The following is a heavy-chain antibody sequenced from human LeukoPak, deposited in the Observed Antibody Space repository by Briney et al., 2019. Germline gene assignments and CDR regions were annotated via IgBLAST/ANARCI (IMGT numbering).Heavy chain of an antibody. V-gene: IGHV4-59*01. CDR3: ARAFNDYSNYGGWFDP. J-gene: IGHJ5*02. D-gene: IGHD4-11*01. Sequence: MPSETLSLTCTVSGGSISNYYWSWIRQPPGKGLEWIGYIYYSGTTNYNPSLKSRVTMSVDTSNNQLSLKLSSVTAADTAVYYCARAFNDYSNYGGWFDPWGQGTLVTVSS. CDR1: GGSISNYY. CDR2: IYYSGTT.